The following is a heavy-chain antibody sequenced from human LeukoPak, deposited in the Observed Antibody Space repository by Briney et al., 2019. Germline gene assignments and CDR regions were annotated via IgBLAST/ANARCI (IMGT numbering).Heavy chain of an antibody. D-gene: IGHD3-9*01. J-gene: IGHJ6*03. Sequence: GASVNVSCTASGYTFTSYDINWVRQAPGQGLEWMGWMNPNSGITGYAQKFQGRVTMTRNTSISTAYMELSSLRSEDTAVYYCARGSGLRYFDWLKYYYYYMDVWGKGTTVTISS. CDR2: MNPNSGIT. CDR3: ARGSGLRYFDWLKYYYYYMDV. CDR1: GYTFTSYD. V-gene: IGHV1-8*01.